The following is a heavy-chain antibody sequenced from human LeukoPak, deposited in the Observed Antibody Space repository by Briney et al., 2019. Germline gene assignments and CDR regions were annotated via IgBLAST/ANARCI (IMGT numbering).Heavy chain of an antibody. V-gene: IGHV1-69*04. J-gene: IGHJ2*01. CDR3: ASQPLPNWYFDL. CDR2: IIPILGIA. CDR1: GGTFSSYA. Sequence: ASVKVSCKASGGTFSSYAISWVRQAPGQGLEWMGRIIPILGIANYAQKFQGRVTITADKSTSTAYMELGSLRSEDTAVYYCASQPLPNWYFDLWGRGTLVTVSS.